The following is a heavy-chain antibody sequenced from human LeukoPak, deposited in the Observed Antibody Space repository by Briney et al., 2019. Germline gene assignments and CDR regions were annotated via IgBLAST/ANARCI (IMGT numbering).Heavy chain of an antibody. D-gene: IGHD4-17*01. V-gene: IGHV1-18*01. CDR3: ARSMTTVTDFDY. CDR1: GYTFTSYG. J-gene: IGHJ4*02. CDR2: ISAYNGNT. Sequence: ASVKVSCKASGYTFTSYGISWVRQAPGQGLEWMGWISAYNGNTNYAQKLQGRVTMTTDTSTSTAYMELRSLRSDDAAVYYCARSMTTVTDFDYWGQGTLVTVSS.